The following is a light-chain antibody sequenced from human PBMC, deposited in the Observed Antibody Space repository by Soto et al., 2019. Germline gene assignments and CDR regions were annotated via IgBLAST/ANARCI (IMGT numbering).Light chain of an antibody. CDR1: QSVSSY. V-gene: IGKV3-11*01. Sequence: EIVLTQSQATLSLSPGERATLSCRASQSVSSYLAWYQQNPGQPPRLLLYGASNRATGIPARFSGSGSGTDFTLTISSLEPEDFAIYYCQQRSNWPPVTFGGGTKVEIK. J-gene: IGKJ4*01. CDR3: QQRSNWPPVT. CDR2: GAS.